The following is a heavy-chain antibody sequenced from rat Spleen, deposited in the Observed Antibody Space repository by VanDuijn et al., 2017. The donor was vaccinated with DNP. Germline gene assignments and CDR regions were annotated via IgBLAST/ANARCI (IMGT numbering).Heavy chain of an antibody. CDR3: ARWPGYNPPYAMDA. V-gene: IGHV3-3*01. D-gene: IGHD1-4*01. Sequence: EVQLQESGPGLVKPSQSLSLTCSVTGYSLTSTYWGWIRKFPGNKLEWMGFISSAGSTNYNPSLKSRISITRDTSKNQLFLQVNFVTTEDTATYYCARWPGYNPPYAMDAWGQGTSVTVSS. CDR1: GYSLTSTY. J-gene: IGHJ4*01. CDR2: ISSAGST.